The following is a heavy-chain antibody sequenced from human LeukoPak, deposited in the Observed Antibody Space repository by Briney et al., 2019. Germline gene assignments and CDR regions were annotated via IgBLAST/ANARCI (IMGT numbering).Heavy chain of an antibody. CDR3: AKDQWSQLLLSYGLDV. CDR1: GFTFSSYA. CDR2: ISGSGCST. Sequence: GGSLRLSCAASGFTFSSYAMSWVRQAPGKGLEWVSVISGSGCSTYYADFVKGRFTISRDNSKNTLYLQMNSLRAEDTAVYYCAKDQWSQLLLSYGLDVWGQGTPVTVSS. J-gene: IGHJ6*02. D-gene: IGHD2-2*01. V-gene: IGHV3-23*01.